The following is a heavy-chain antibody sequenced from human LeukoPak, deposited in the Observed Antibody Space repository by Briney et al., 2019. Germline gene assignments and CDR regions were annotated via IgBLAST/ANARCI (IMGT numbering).Heavy chain of an antibody. CDR1: GFTFGDYG. CDR3: ARDWTGYYGSDY. V-gene: IGHV3-20*04. CDR2: INWNGGST. Sequence: PGGSLRLSCTASGFTFGDYGMSWVRHAPGNGLEWVSGINWNGGSTGYADSVKGRFTISRDNAKNSLYLQMNSLRAEDTALYYCARDWTGYYGSDYWGQGTLVTVSS. D-gene: IGHD3/OR15-3a*01. J-gene: IGHJ4*02.